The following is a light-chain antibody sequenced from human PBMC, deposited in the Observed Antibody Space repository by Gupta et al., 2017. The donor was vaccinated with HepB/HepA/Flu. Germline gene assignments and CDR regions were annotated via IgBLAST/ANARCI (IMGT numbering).Light chain of an antibody. CDR2: EVS. CDR3: RQSIHLRS. J-gene: IGKJ2*04. CDR1: QSLLHREGRTF. V-gene: IGKV2D-29*01. Sequence: VMSQTPLSLSVTPGQPASISWKSSQSLLHREGRTFLYWYRQKPGQPPQLMIYEVSNRFYGEPDRFSGRGSVTDFTLQSRRGETEDVGVYYGRQSIHLRSFGQWTKLEIK.